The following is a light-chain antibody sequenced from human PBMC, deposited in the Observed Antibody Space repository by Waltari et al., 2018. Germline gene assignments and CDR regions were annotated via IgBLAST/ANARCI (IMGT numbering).Light chain of an antibody. J-gene: IGLJ3*02. CDR3: AAWDDSLSGRV. CDR1: RSNVGNNY. V-gene: IGLV1-47*01. CDR2: RNN. Sequence: QSVLTQPPSASGTPGQRVTISCSGSRSNVGNNYVSWYQQLPGTAPKLLIYRNNQRPSGVPDRFSGCKAGTSASLAISGLRSEDEADYYCAAWDDSLSGRVFGGGTKVTVL.